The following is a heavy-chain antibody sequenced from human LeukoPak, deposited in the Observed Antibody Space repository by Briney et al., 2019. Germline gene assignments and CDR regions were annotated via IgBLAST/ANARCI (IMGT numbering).Heavy chain of an antibody. J-gene: IGHJ6*03. V-gene: IGHV3-48*04. CDR2: ISSSSSTI. CDR1: GFTFSSYS. D-gene: IGHD2-2*01. CDR3: AGAHPAYYYYMDV. Sequence: GGSLRLSCAASGFTFSSYSMNWVRQAPGKGLEWVSYISSSSSTIYYADSVKGRFTISRDNAKNSLYLQMNSLRAGDTAVYYCAGAHPAYYYYMDVWGKGTTVTVSS.